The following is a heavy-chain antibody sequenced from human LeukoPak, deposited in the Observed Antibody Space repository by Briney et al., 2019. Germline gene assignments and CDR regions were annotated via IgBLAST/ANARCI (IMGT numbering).Heavy chain of an antibody. D-gene: IGHD6-13*01. V-gene: IGHV4-34*01. CDR2: INHSGST. J-gene: IGHJ6*02. Sequence: SETLSLTCTVSGGSISSYYWSWIRQPAGKGLEWIGEINHSGSTNYNPSLKSRVTISVDTSKNQFSLKLSSVTAADTAVYYCARGYSSSWLYYYYYGMDVWGQGTTVTVSS. CDR3: ARGYSSSWLYYYYYGMDV. CDR1: GGSISSYY.